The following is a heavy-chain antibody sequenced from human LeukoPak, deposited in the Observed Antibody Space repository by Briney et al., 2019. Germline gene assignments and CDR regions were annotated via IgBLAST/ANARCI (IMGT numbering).Heavy chain of an antibody. CDR1: GGSISSYY. CDR2: IYYSGST. V-gene: IGHV4-59*08. Sequence: PSETLSLTCTVSGGSISSYYWSWIRQPPGKGLEWIGYIYYSGSTYYNPSLKSRVTISVDTSKNQFSLKLNSVTAADTAVYYCARYSGSYYLDYWGQGTLVTVSS. CDR3: ARYSGSYYLDY. J-gene: IGHJ4*02. D-gene: IGHD1-26*01.